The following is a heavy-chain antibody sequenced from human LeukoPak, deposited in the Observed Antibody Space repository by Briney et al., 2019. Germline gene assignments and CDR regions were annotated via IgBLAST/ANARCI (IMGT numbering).Heavy chain of an antibody. CDR2: IRYDGSNK. CDR3: AKEIFNR. J-gene: IGHJ4*02. V-gene: IGHV3-30*02. CDR1: GFTFSSYG. Sequence: GGSLRLSCAASGFTFSSYGMRWVRQAPGKGLGGVAFIRYDGSNKYYADSVKGRFTISRDNSKNTLYLQMNSLRAEDTAVYYCAKEIFNRWGQGTLVTVSS.